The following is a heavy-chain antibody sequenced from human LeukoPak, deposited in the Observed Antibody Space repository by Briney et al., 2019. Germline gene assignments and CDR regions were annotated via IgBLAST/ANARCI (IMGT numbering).Heavy chain of an antibody. D-gene: IGHD3-3*01. CDR3: ATAAGSGYSIFDY. J-gene: IGHJ4*02. Sequence: GGSLRLSCAASGFTFSSYSMNWVRQAPGKGLEWVSSISNSSSYIYYADSVKGRFTISRDNAKNSLYLQMNSLRAEDTPVYYCATAAGSGYSIFDYWGQGTLVTVSS. CDR2: ISNSSSYI. CDR1: GFTFSSYS. V-gene: IGHV3-21*01.